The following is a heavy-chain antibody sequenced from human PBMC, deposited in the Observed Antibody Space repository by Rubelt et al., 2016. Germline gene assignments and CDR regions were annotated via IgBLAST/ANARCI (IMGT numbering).Heavy chain of an antibody. J-gene: IGHJ4*02. CDR1: GFTFSSYA. CDR3: AKGKYEFRGTPHECDY. D-gene: IGHD3-10*01. Sequence: EVQLLESGGGLVQPGGSLRLSCAASGFTFSSYAMSWVRQAPGKGLEWVSAISGSGGSTYYADSVKGRFTISRDNSKNTLYLQMNSMRAEDTAVDYCAKGKYEFRGTPHECDYWGQGTLVTVSS. V-gene: IGHV3-23*01. CDR2: ISGSGGST.